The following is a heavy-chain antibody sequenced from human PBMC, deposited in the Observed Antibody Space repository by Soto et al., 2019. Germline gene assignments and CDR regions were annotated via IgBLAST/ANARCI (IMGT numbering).Heavy chain of an antibody. D-gene: IGHD3-22*01. Sequence: GGSLRLSCAASGFTFSSYAMSWVRQAPGKGLEWVSAISGSGGSTYYADSVKGRFTISRDNSKNTLYLQMNSLRAEDTAVYYCAKGTRITMTLVSPPPTLNDYWGQGTLVTVSS. CDR2: ISGSGGST. J-gene: IGHJ4*02. CDR1: GFTFSSYA. V-gene: IGHV3-23*01. CDR3: AKGTRITMTLVSPPPTLNDY.